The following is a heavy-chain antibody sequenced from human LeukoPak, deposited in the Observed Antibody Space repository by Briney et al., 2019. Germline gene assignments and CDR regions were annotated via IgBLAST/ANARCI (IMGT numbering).Heavy chain of an antibody. J-gene: IGHJ6*03. CDR2: IYYTGT. CDR1: GGSVTDYY. Sequence: PSETLSLTCTVSGGSVTDYYWSWIRQSPGKGLEWIGYIYYTGTSYNPSLKSRVTISADTSKNQFSLKLSSVTAADTAVYYCAKGSDYDFWSGSYYYMDVWGKGTTVTVSS. CDR3: AKGSDYDFWSGSYYYMDV. D-gene: IGHD3-3*01. V-gene: IGHV4-59*02.